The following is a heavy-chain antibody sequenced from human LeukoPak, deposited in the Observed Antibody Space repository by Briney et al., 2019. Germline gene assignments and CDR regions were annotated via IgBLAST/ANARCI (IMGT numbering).Heavy chain of an antibody. CDR2: IYTSGST. D-gene: IGHD3-16*02. V-gene: IGHV4-4*07. Sequence: SETLSLTCTVSGGSISSYYWSWIRQPAGKGLEWIGRIYTSGSTNYNPSLKSRVTISVDTSKNQFSLKLGSVTAADTAVYYCARAEYDYVWGSYRYTGQHYFDYWGQGTLVTVSS. CDR1: GGSISSYY. CDR3: ARAEYDYVWGSYRYTGQHYFDY. J-gene: IGHJ4*02.